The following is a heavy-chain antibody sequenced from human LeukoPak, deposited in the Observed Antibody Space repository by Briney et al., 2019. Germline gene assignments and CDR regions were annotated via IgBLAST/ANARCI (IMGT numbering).Heavy chain of an antibody. V-gene: IGHV3-23*01. Sequence: PGGSLRLSCVGSGFTISSYGMSWVRQAPGQGLDWVSAISGNTGATYYADSVKGRFTISRDNSKNTLYLQMNSLRAEDTAVYYCAKGLIGFDYWGQGTLVTVSS. J-gene: IGHJ4*02. D-gene: IGHD2/OR15-2a*01. CDR3: AKGLIGFDY. CDR1: GFTISSYG. CDR2: ISGNTGAT.